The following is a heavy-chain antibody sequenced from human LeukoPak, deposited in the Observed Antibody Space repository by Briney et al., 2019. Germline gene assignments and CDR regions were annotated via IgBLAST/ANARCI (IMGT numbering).Heavy chain of an antibody. CDR1: GGSISSHY. Sequence: SETLSLACTVSGGSISSHYWSWIRQPPGKGLEWIGYIYYSGSTKFNPSLKSRVTISVDTSKNQFSLKLSSVTAADTAVYYCATPGQWPVYFDYWGPGTQVTVSS. J-gene: IGHJ4*02. V-gene: IGHV4-59*11. CDR2: IYYSGST. CDR3: ATPGQWPVYFDY. D-gene: IGHD6-19*01.